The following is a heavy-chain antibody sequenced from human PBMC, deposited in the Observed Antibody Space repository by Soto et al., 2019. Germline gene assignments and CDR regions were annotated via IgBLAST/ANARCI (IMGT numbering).Heavy chain of an antibody. J-gene: IGHJ4*02. CDR1: GYTFTTYA. CDR2: ISAYNGNT. V-gene: IGHV1-18*01. Sequence: QFQLVQSGAEVKKPGASVKVSCKASGYTFTTYAISWVRQAPGQGLEWMGWISAYNGNTSNAQKLEGRGTMTTDTATCTAYMELRGLRSDDTVAYYCARDGPLLFDWGQGALVTVSS. CDR3: ARDGPLLFD. D-gene: IGHD3-10*02.